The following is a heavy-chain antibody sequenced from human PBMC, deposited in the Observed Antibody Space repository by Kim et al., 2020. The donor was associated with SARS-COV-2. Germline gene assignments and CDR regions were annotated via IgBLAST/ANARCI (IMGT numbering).Heavy chain of an antibody. Sequence: GGSLRLSCAASGFIFSSYAMSWVRQAPGKGLEWVSAISGSGGSTYYADSVKGRFTISRDNSKNTLYLQMNSLRAEDTAVYYCAKDLSRVRGVKTDYFDYWGQGTLVTVSS. J-gene: IGHJ4*02. CDR3: AKDLSRVRGVKTDYFDY. CDR1: GFIFSSYA. V-gene: IGHV3-23*01. CDR2: ISGSGGST. D-gene: IGHD3-10*01.